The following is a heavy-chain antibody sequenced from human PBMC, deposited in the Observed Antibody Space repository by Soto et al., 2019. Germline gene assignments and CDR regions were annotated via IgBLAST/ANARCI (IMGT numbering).Heavy chain of an antibody. V-gene: IGHV1-2*02. CDR1: GYIFSGYF. Sequence: QVQLVQSGAEVKKPGASVKVSCKTSGYIFSGYFIHWVRQAPGQGLEWMGGINPNIGGTTYAQRFQGRVTMSGASSISTANMEMSRLASDDSAGYCCARDDDYVNWPWGWFDPWGQGTLVPGSS. CDR2: INPNIGGT. J-gene: IGHJ5*02. CDR3: ARDDDYVNWPWGWFDP. D-gene: IGHD3-10*02.